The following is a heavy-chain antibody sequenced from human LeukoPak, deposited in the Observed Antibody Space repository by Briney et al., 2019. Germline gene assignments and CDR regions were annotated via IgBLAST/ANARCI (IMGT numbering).Heavy chain of an antibody. CDR3: ARVGYSGSYYHAFEI. V-gene: IGHV4-38-2*02. Sequence: PSETLSLTCTVSGYSIDSGFYWGWIRQPPGKGLEWVANIFHSGTTYFNPSLQSRVTISVDTSKNQISLKLATVAATDTAVYYCARVGYSGSYYHAFEIWGQGTMVTVSS. CDR1: GYSIDSGFY. D-gene: IGHD1-26*01. CDR2: IFHSGTT. J-gene: IGHJ3*02.